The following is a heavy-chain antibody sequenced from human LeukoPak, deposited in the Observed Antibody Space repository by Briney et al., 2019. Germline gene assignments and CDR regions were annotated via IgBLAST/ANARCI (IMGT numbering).Heavy chain of an antibody. J-gene: IGHJ3*02. Sequence: PSETLSLTCTVSGGSIISSDYYWGWVRQPPGKGLEWIGTISYSGNTDYNPSLRSRVTISVDTSNNQFSLRLGSVTAADTAVYHCARHCCSGPAKRVFDIWGQGTVVTVFS. V-gene: IGHV4-39*01. CDR3: ARHCCSGPAKRVFDI. CDR2: ISYSGNT. CDR1: GGSIISSDYY. D-gene: IGHD2-15*01.